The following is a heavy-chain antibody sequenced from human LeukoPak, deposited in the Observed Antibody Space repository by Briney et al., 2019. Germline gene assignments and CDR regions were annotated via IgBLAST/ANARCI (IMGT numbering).Heavy chain of an antibody. J-gene: IGHJ5*02. CDR3: ARAFLPIPGLANCFDP. CDR2: MNPNSGHT. CDR1: GYTFTSYD. V-gene: IGHV1-8*03. Sequence: ASVKVSCKASGYTFTSYDINWVRQAPGQGLEWMGWMNPNSGHTSYAQKFQGRVTITRNTSISTAYMELSSLRSEDTAVYYCARAFLPIPGLANCFDPWGQGTLVTVSS.